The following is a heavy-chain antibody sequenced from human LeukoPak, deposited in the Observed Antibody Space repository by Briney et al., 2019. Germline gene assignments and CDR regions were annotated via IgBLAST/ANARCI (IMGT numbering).Heavy chain of an antibody. Sequence: GASVKVSCKASGFTFTRYGISWVRQAPGQGLEWMGWISAYNGDTKYAQKFQDRLTMTTETSTSAAYMELTSLRSDDTAVYYCARGPSNTSGWYAWADYWGQGTLVTVSS. CDR2: ISAYNGDT. CDR1: GFTFTRYG. D-gene: IGHD6-19*01. J-gene: IGHJ4*02. CDR3: ARGPSNTSGWYAWADY. V-gene: IGHV1-18*01.